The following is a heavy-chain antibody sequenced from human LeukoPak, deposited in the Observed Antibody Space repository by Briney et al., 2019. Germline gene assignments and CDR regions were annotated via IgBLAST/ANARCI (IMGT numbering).Heavy chain of an antibody. V-gene: IGHV3-48*04. D-gene: IGHD3-10*01. J-gene: IGHJ1*01. Sequence: PGGSLRLSCAASGFTFSTFSMNWVRQAPGKGPEWVPYISSSSSTTYYADSVKGRFTISRDNAKNSLYLQMNSLRAEDTAVYYCVRRGLIVTEYLERWGQGTLVIVSS. CDR1: GFTFSTFS. CDR2: ISSSSSTT. CDR3: VRRGLIVTEYLER.